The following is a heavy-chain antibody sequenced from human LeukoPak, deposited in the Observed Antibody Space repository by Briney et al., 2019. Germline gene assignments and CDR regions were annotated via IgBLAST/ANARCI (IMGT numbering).Heavy chain of an antibody. CDR2: MNPNSGNT. Sequence: ASVKVSCKASGYTFTSYDINWVRQATGQGLEWMGWMNPNSGNTGYAQKFQGRVTMTRNTSISTAYVELSSLRSEDTAVYYCARNLQWLVNWFDPWGQGTLVTVSS. J-gene: IGHJ5*02. CDR3: ARNLQWLVNWFDP. V-gene: IGHV1-8*01. CDR1: GYTFTSYD. D-gene: IGHD6-19*01.